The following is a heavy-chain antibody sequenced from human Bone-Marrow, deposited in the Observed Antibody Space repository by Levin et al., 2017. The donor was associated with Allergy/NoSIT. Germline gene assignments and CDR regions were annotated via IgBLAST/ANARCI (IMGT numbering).Heavy chain of an antibody. V-gene: IGHV1-69*13. Sequence: SVKVSCKASGGTFSSYAISWVRQAPGQGLEWMGGIIPIFGTANYAQKFQGRVTITADESTSTAYMELSSLRSEDTAVYYCARDTYYYDSSGYHPRFDYWGQGTLVTVSS. CDR2: IIPIFGTA. CDR1: GGTFSSYA. D-gene: IGHD3-22*01. CDR3: ARDTYYYDSSGYHPRFDY. J-gene: IGHJ4*02.